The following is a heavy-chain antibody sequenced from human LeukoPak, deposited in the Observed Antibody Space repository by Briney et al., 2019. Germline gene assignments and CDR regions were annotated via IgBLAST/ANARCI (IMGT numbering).Heavy chain of an antibody. D-gene: IGHD2-21*02. CDR3: ARCGGDCYFTH. CDR1: GFTFSSYG. J-gene: IGHJ4*02. CDR2: ISYDGSNK. Sequence: GGSLRLSCAASGFTFSSYGMHWVRQAPGKGLEWVAVISYDGSNKYYADSVKGRFTISRDNSKNTLYLQMNSLRAEDTAVYYCARCGGDCYFTHWGQGTLVTVSS. V-gene: IGHV3-30*03.